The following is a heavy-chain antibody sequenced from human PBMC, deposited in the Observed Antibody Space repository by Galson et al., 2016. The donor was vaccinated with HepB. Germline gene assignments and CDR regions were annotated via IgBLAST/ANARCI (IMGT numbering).Heavy chain of an antibody. V-gene: IGHV3-30*03. J-gene: IGHJ4*02. CDR3: ARRHEYCPPVGCSVDY. D-gene: IGHD2/OR15-2a*01. Sequence: SLRLSCAASGFALRKYGIHWVRQAPGKGLEWVAADSMDGRRKFYADSVKGRFTISRDNSNSMLFLQMSSLRADDTAVYYCARRHEYCPPVGCSVDYWGQGTLVSVSS. CDR2: DSMDGRRK. CDR1: GFALRKYG.